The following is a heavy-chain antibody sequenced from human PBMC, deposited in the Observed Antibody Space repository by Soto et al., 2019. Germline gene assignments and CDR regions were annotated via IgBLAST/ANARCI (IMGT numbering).Heavy chain of an antibody. CDR2: VNAYNGDT. D-gene: IGHD5-12*01. CDR3: ARDRGWRDGYNYFDY. V-gene: IGHV1-18*04. J-gene: IGHJ4*02. CDR1: GYTFTDNG. Sequence: QVQLVQSGAEVKKSGASVRISCEASGYTFTDNGITWVRQAPGQGLEWMGWVNAYNGDTNYAQNLQGRVTMTTDTYKSTAYMELRSLRSDDTAVYYCARDRGWRDGYNYFDYCGQGTLVTVSS.